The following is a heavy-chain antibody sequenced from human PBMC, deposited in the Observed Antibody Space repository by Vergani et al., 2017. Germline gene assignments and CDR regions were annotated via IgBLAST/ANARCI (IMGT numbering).Heavy chain of an antibody. J-gene: IGHJ4*02. CDR2: LTGGGGST. V-gene: IGHV3-23*01. CDR3: VKDAGSYGNFFDS. CDR1: GFTFSTYA. Sequence: EVQLLESGGSLKQPGGSVRLSCAASGFTFSTYAMHWVRQAPGKGLEWVSALTGGGGSTYYADSFKGRFIISRDNSRDTLYLQMNRLRPEDTATYYCVKDAGSYGNFFDSWGQGTLVTAAS. D-gene: IGHD3-10*01.